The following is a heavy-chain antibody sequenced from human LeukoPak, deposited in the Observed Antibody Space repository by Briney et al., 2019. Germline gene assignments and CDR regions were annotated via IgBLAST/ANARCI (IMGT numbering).Heavy chain of an antibody. J-gene: IGHJ6*02. CDR1: GGTFSSYT. Sequence: ASVKVSCKASGGTFSSYTISWVRQAPGQGLEWMGRIIPILGIANYAQKFQGRVTITADKSTSTAYMELSSLRSEDTAVYYCARDGIASRSYYYYGMDVWCQGTTVTVSS. V-gene: IGHV1-69*04. D-gene: IGHD6-13*01. CDR3: ARDGIASRSYYYYGMDV. CDR2: IIPILGIA.